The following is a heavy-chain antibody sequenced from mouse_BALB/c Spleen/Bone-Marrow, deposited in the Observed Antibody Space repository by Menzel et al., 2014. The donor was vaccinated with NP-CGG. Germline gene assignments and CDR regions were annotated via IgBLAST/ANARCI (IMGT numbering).Heavy chain of an antibody. CDR3: TRDNGPFDY. D-gene: IGHD1-2*01. Sequence: EVNLVESGGGLVKPGGSLKLSCAASGSTFSSYTMSWVRQTPEKRLEWVATITSGGSYTYYPDSVKGRFTISRDNAKNTLYLQMSSLKSEDTAMYYCTRDNGPFDYWGQGTTLTVSS. CDR1: GSTFSSYT. V-gene: IGHV5-6-4*01. J-gene: IGHJ2*01. CDR2: ITSGGSYT.